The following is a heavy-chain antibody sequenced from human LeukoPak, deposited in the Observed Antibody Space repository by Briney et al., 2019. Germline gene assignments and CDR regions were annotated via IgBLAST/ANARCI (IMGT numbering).Heavy chain of an antibody. D-gene: IGHD2/OR15-2a*01. CDR1: GYTFTNYW. CDR2: IYPGDSDT. CDR3: VRLSASGPSMRSFDF. V-gene: IGHV5-51*03. J-gene: IGHJ4*02. Sequence: PGEALTISCNLSGYTFTNYWIAWVRQTPGKSLEWMGSIYPGDSDTTFSPSFQGHVTISADKSIHTAHLHWSSLKASDTAMYYCVRLSASGPSMRSFDFWGQGTLVTVSS.